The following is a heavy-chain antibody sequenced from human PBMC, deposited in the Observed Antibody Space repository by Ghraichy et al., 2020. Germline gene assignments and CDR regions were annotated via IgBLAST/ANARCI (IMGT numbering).Heavy chain of an antibody. J-gene: IGHJ4*02. Sequence: GGSLRLSCAASGFTFSSYSMNWVRQAPGKGLEWVSSISSTTSYIYYADSVKGQFTISRDNARNSLYLQMNSLRAEDTAVYYCARDDNTSGGTFPFDYWGQGTLVTVSS. CDR2: ISSTTSYI. V-gene: IGHV3-21*01. CDR1: GFTFSSYS. CDR3: ARDDNTSGGTFPFDY. D-gene: IGHD2-15*01.